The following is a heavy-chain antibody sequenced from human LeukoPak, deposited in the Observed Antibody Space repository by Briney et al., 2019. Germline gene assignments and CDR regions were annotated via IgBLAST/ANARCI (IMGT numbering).Heavy chain of an antibody. J-gene: IGHJ6*03. CDR2: ISNSGST. V-gene: IGHV4-59*11. D-gene: IGHD2-15*01. CDR3: GRDALVGYFSYYYMDV. CDR1: GGSISSHY. Sequence: SETLSLTCTVSGGSISSHYWTWIRHSPVKGLEWIGDISNSGSTSYNPSLKSRVTISIDTSKNQFSLKLSSVTAADTAVYYCGRDALVGYFSYYYMDVWGKGTTVTVSS.